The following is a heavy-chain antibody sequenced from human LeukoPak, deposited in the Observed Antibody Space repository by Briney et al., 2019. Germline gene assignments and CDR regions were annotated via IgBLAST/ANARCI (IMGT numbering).Heavy chain of an antibody. CDR3: AKDGGSHVAYYYGMDV. CDR1: GFTFSSDW. J-gene: IGHJ6*02. D-gene: IGHD1-26*01. V-gene: IGHV3-7*03. Sequence: GESLRLACAASGFTFSSDWVSWVRHPQGKGQEWVGNIKKDGSEKYYVDSVKGRFTISRDNSEKTLYLQMNSLRDEATAVSYCAKDGGSHVAYYYGMDVWGQGTTVTVSS. CDR2: IKKDGSEK.